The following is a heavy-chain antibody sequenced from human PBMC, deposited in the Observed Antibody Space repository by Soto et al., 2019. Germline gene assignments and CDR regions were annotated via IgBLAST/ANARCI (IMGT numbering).Heavy chain of an antibody. V-gene: IGHV3-23*01. J-gene: IGHJ5*02. Sequence: EVQLLESGGGLVQPGGSLRLSCAASGFTFSSYAMSWVHQAPGKGLEWVSAISGSGGSTYYADSVKGRFTISRDNSKNTLYLQMNSLRAEDTAVYYCAKAPYSSSWYQNLVWFDPWGQGTLVTVSS. CDR1: GFTFSSYA. D-gene: IGHD6-13*01. CDR2: ISGSGGST. CDR3: AKAPYSSSWYQNLVWFDP.